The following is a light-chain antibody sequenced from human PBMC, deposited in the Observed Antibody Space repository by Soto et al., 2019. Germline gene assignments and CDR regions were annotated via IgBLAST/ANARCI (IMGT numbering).Light chain of an antibody. Sequence: QSVLTQPPSVSGAPGQRVAISCTGSSSNIGSPYDVHWYRQLPGKAPKLLIYGNTNRPSGVPDRFSGSKSGTSASLAITGLQAEDEADYYCQSYDRSLQWVFGGGTKVTVL. CDR1: SSNIGSPYD. CDR2: GNT. CDR3: QSYDRSLQWV. V-gene: IGLV1-40*01. J-gene: IGLJ3*02.